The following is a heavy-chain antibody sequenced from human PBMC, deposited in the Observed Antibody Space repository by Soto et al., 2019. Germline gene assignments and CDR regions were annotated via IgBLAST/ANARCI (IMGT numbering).Heavy chain of an antibody. Sequence: PSETLSLTCTVSGGSISSSSYYWGWIRQPPGKGLEWIGSIYYSGSTYYNPSLKSRVTISVDTSKNQFSLKLSSVTAADTAMYYCSTRAYHTNGYYRFDTWGQGTLVTVSS. D-gene: IGHD3-22*01. J-gene: IGHJ5*01. V-gene: IGHV4-39*01. CDR1: GGSISSSSYY. CDR3: STRAYHTNGYYRFDT. CDR2: IYYSGST.